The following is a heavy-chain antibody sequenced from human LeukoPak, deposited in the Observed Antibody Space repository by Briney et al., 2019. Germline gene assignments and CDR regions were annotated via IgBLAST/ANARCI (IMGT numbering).Heavy chain of an antibody. J-gene: IGHJ6*02. D-gene: IGHD6-19*01. CDR3: ARDLVAVAGTGMDV. CDR1: GFTLCSYS. Sequence: GGSLRLSCAVSGFTLCSYSMNWLCQAPGEGREGVSSMSSGNSYIYYADSVKGRFTISRDNAKNSLYLQMNSLRAEDTAVYYCARDLVAVAGTGMDVWGQGTTVTVSS. CDR2: MSSGNSYI. V-gene: IGHV3-21*01.